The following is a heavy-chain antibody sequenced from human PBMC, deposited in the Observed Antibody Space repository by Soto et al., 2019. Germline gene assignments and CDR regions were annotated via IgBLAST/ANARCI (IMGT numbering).Heavy chain of an antibody. V-gene: IGHV3-30-3*01. D-gene: IGHD3-10*01. Sequence: HPGGSLRLSCAASGFTFSSYAMHWVRQAPGKGLEWVAVISYDGSNKYYADSVKGRFTISRDNSKNTLYLQMNSLRAEDTAVYYCARDRTFYGSGSKGMDFWGQGTTVTVSS. J-gene: IGHJ6*02. CDR1: GFTFSSYA. CDR3: ARDRTFYGSGSKGMDF. CDR2: ISYDGSNK.